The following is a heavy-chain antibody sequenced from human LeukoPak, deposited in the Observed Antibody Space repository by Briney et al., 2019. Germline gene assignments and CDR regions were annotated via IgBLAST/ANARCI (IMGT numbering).Heavy chain of an antibody. CDR1: GYTFTGYY. J-gene: IGHJ6*03. V-gene: IGHV1-2*02. D-gene: IGHD3-10*01. Sequence: ASVKVSCKASGYTFTGYYMHWVRQAPGQGLEWMGWINPNSGGTNYAQKFQGRVTMTRNTSISTAYMELSSLRSEDTAVYYCARGRSTRSGGLSRWFGGNYYYMDVWGKGTTVTISS. CDR3: ARGRSTRSGGLSRWFGGNYYYMDV. CDR2: INPNSGGT.